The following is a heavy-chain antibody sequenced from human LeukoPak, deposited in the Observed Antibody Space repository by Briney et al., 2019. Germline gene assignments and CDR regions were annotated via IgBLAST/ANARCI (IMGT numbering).Heavy chain of an antibody. CDR3: RRAHYYYGMDV. V-gene: IGHV1-8*02. CDR1: GYTFTSYD. J-gene: IGHJ6*02. Sequence: ASVKVSCKASGYTFTSYDINWVRQATGQGLEWMGWMNPNSGNTGYAQKFQGRVTMTRNTSISTAYMDLNSLRSEDTAVYYCRRAHYYYGMDVWGQGTTVTVSS. CDR2: MNPNSGNT.